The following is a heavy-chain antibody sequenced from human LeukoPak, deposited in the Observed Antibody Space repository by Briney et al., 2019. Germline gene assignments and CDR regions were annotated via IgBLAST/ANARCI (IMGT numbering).Heavy chain of an antibody. V-gene: IGHV4-61*02. CDR1: GGPISSGSYY. J-gene: IGHJ6*03. Sequence: PSQTLSLTCTVSGGPISSGSYYWSWIRQPAGKGLEWIGRIYTSGSTNYNPSLKSRVTISVDTSKNQFSLKLSSVTAADTAVYYCARGESSSYYYYMDVWGKGTTVTVSS. CDR3: ARGESSSYYYYMDV. D-gene: IGHD6-6*01. CDR2: IYTSGST.